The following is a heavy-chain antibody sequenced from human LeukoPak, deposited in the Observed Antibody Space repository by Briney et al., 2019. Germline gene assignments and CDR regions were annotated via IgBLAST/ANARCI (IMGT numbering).Heavy chain of an antibody. CDR1: GYRFTSYW. J-gene: IGHJ4*02. CDR3: ARRTYGSGSYYIDH. CDR2: IDPGDSDT. V-gene: IGHV5-51*01. Sequence: GESLKISCKGFGYRFTSYWIGWVRQMPEKGLEWMEIIDPGDSDTRYSPSFQGQVMISADKSITTAYLQWSSLKASDTAMYYCARRTYGSGSYYIDHWGQGTLVTVSS. D-gene: IGHD3-10*01.